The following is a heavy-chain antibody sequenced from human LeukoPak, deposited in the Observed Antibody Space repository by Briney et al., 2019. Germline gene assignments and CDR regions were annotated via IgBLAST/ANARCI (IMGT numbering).Heavy chain of an antibody. CDR1: GFTVSSNY. J-gene: IGHJ6*02. Sequence: GGSLRLSCAASGFTVSSNYMSWVRQAPGKGLEWVSVIYSGSSTYYADSVKGRFTISRHNSKNTLYLQMNSLRAEDTAVYYCARERYGDYPYYYYGTDVWGQGTTVTVSS. CDR2: IYSGSST. D-gene: IGHD4-17*01. CDR3: ARERYGDYPYYYYGTDV. V-gene: IGHV3-53*04.